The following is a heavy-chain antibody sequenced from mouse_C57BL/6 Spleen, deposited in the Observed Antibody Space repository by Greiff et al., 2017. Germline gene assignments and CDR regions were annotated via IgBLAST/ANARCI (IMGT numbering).Heavy chain of an antibody. Sequence: EVQLQQSGAELVRPGASVKLSCTASGFNIKDYYMHWVKQRPEQGLEWIGRIDPEDGDTEYAPKFQGKATMTADLSSNTAYLQLSSLTSEDTAVYYCTPYYAYAMDYWGQGTSVTVSS. V-gene: IGHV14-1*01. D-gene: IGHD1-1*01. CDR3: TPYYAYAMDY. CDR1: GFNIKDYY. CDR2: IDPEDGDT. J-gene: IGHJ4*01.